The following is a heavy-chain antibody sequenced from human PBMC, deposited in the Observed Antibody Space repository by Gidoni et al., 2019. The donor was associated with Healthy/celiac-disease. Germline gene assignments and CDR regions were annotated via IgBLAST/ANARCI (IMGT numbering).Heavy chain of an antibody. CDR1: GGSISSYY. J-gene: IGHJ4*02. CDR2: IYYSGST. D-gene: IGHD3-10*01. CDR3: ARAYGPFDY. Sequence: QVQLQESGPGLVNPSEPLSLTCTVPGGSISSYYWSWIRQPPGKGLEWIGYIYYSGSTNYNPSLKSRVTISVDTSKNQFSLKLSSVTAADTAVYYCARAYGPFDYWGQGTLVTVSS. V-gene: IGHV4-59*01.